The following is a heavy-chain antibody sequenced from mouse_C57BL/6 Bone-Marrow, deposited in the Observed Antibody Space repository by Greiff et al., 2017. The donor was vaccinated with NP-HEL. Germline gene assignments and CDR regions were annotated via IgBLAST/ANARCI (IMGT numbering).Heavy chain of an antibody. CDR3: ARELAHFDY. J-gene: IGHJ2*01. V-gene: IGHV1-69*01. D-gene: IGHD4-1*01. Sequence: GQGLEWIGEIDPSDSYTNYNQKFKGKSTLTVDKSSSTAYMQLSSLTSEDSAVYYCARELAHFDYWGQGTTLTVSS. CDR2: IDPSDSYT.